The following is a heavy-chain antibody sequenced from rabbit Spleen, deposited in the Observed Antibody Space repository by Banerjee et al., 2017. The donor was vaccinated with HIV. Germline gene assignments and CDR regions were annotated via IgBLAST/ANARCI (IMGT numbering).Heavy chain of an antibody. V-gene: IGHV1S40*01. D-gene: IGHD6-1*01. J-gene: IGHJ4*01. CDR1: GFSFSSGYD. Sequence: QSLEESGGGLVKPGTSLTLTCTASGFSFSSGYDMCWVRQAPGKGLEWIACIYTGSGSTYHASWVNGRFTISKTSSTTVTLQMTSLTAADTATYFCARERTTYTTLDLWGPGTLVTVS. CDR3: ARERTTYTTLDL. CDR2: IYTGSGST.